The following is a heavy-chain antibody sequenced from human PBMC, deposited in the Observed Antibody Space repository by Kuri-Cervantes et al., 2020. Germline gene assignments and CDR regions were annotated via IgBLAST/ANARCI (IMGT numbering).Heavy chain of an antibody. CDR1: GYTFTSYG. CDR3: ARDVPYYDFWSGWEPSYYYYGMDV. Sequence: ASVKVSCKASGYTFTSYGISWVRQAPGQGLEWMGWISAYNGNTNYAQKLQGRVTMTTDTSTSTAYMELRSLRSDDTAVYYCARDVPYYDFWSGWEPSYYYYGMDVWGQGTTVTVSS. V-gene: IGHV1-18*01. J-gene: IGHJ6*02. D-gene: IGHD3-3*01. CDR2: ISAYNGNT.